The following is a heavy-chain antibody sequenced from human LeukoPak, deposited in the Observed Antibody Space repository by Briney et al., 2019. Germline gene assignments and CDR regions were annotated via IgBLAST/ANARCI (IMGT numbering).Heavy chain of an antibody. V-gene: IGHV3-15*07. CDR1: GFTFSNAR. CDR3: TTDTYYDYVWGSYGSDY. CDR2: IKSKTDGGTT. J-gene: IGHJ4*02. Sequence: GGSLRLSCAASGFTFSNARGNWVRQAPGKGLEWVGRIKSKTDGGTTDYAAPVKGRFTISRDDSKNTLYLQMNSLKTEDTAVYYCTTDTYYDYVWGSYGSDYWGQGTLVTVSS. D-gene: IGHD3-16*01.